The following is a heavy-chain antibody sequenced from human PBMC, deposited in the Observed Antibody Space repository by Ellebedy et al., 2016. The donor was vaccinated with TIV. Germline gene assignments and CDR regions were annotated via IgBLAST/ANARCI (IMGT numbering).Heavy chain of an antibody. J-gene: IGHJ6*02. Sequence: MPSETLSLTCTVSGGSISSSDYYWSWIRQPPGKGLEWIGYVYYTGSTNYNPSLKSRLTMSVDTSRNQVSLKLTSVTAADTAVYYCATTLTTGGLDVWGQGATVTVSS. CDR3: ATTLTTGGLDV. V-gene: IGHV4-61*05. CDR2: VYYTGST. D-gene: IGHD4-17*01. CDR1: GGSISSSDYY.